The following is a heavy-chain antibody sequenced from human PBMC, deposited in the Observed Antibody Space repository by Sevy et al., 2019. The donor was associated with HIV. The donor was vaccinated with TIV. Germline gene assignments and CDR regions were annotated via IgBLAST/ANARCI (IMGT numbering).Heavy chain of an antibody. CDR2: TKEDGSEK. V-gene: IGHV3-7*01. CDR3: ARDRTWNDFYYNYGMDV. Sequence: GGSLRLSCAASGFTFRNYWMSWVRQAPGMGLEWVANTKEDGSEKYYVDSVKGRFTISRDNAKNSLYLQMNSLRAEDTAVYYCARDRTWNDFYYNYGMDVWGQRTTVTVSS. CDR1: GFTFRNYW. D-gene: IGHD1-1*01. J-gene: IGHJ6*02.